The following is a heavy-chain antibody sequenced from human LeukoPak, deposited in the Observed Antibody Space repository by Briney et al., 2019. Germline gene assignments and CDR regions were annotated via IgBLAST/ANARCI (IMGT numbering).Heavy chain of an antibody. CDR2: INPSGGST. CDR1: GYTFTSYY. D-gene: IGHD3-3*01. Sequence: GASVKVSCKASGYTFTSYYMHWVRQAPGQGLEWMGIINPSGGSTSYAQKFQGRVTMTRDTSTSTAYMELSSLRSEDTAVYYCARDLLGYYDFWSGLLGDSFAYWGQGTLGTVSS. J-gene: IGHJ4*02. V-gene: IGHV1-46*03. CDR3: ARDLLGYYDFWSGLLGDSFAY.